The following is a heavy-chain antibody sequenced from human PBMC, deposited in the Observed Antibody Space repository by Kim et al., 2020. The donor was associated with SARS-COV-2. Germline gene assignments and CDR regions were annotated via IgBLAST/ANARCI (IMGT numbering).Heavy chain of an antibody. CDR3: ARGVTMVRGNNYYYYGMDV. Sequence: ASVKVSCKASGYTFTSYDINWVRQATGQGLEWMGWMNPNSGNTGYAQKFQGRVTMTRNTSISTAYMELSSLRSEDTAVYYCARGVTMVRGNNYYYYGMDVWGQGTTVTVSS. D-gene: IGHD3-10*01. CDR2: MNPNSGNT. CDR1: GYTFTSYD. J-gene: IGHJ6*02. V-gene: IGHV1-8*01.